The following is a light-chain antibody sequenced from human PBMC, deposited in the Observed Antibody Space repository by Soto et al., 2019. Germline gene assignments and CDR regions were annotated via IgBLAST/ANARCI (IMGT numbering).Light chain of an antibody. CDR3: QQANSFPLT. CDR2: TTS. V-gene: IGKV1D-12*01. CDR1: QDINNW. J-gene: IGKJ4*01. Sequence: DIQVPQSPSSVSASVGDRVTITCRASQDINNWLAWYQQKPGKAPKLLIYTTSNLQSGDPSRISGSGSGTAFTLTISRLQTADFATYYCQQANSFPLTFGGGTKVEIK.